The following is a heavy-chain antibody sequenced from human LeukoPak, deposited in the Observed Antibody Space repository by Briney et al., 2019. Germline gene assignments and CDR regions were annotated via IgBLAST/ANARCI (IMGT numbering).Heavy chain of an antibody. D-gene: IGHD5-12*01. CDR1: GFTFSSYA. J-gene: IGHJ4*02. V-gene: IGHV3-23*01. CDR2: NSGSGGST. CDR3: AKRSGYDYWYFDY. Sequence: PGGSLRLSCAASGFTFSSYAMSWVRQAPGKGLEWVSGNSGSGGSTYYADSVKGRFTISRDNSKNTLYLQMNSLRAEDTAVYYCAKRSGYDYWYFDYWGQGTLVTVSS.